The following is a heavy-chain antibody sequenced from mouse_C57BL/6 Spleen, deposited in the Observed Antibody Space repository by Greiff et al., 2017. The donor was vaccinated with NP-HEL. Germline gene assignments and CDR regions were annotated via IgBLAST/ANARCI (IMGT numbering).Heavy chain of an antibody. V-gene: IGHV1-55*01. D-gene: IGHD2-3*01. J-gene: IGHJ3*01. CDR1: GYTFTSYW. Sequence: QVQLKQSGAELVKPGASVKMSCKASGYTFTSYWITWVKQRPGQGLEWIGDIYPGSGSTNYNEKFKSKATLTVDTSSSTAYMQLSSLTSEDSAVYYCARGDDGYVWFAYWGQGTLVTVSA. CDR3: ARGDDGYVWFAY. CDR2: IYPGSGST.